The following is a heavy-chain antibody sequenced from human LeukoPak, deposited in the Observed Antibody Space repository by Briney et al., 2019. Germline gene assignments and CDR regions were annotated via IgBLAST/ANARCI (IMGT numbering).Heavy chain of an antibody. D-gene: IGHD2-21*02. Sequence: PGGSLRLSCAASGFTFSSYAMSWVRQAPGKGLEWVSAINGGGAGTYYADSVKGRFIISRDNSKDTLYLQMNSLRAEDTAIYYCGKDRKAVTAIITLHTGLVGDFWGQGTLVTVSS. CDR2: INGGGAGT. J-gene: IGHJ4*02. V-gene: IGHV3-23*01. CDR3: GKDRKAVTAIITLHTGLVGDF. CDR1: GFTFSSYA.